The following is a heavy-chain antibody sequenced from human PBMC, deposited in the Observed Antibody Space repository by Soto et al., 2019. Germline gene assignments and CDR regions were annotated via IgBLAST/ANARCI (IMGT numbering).Heavy chain of an antibody. V-gene: IGHV4-59*01. D-gene: IGHD3-16*01. J-gene: IGHJ5*02. Sequence: PSETLSLTCTVSGGSISDYSSSHYWSWIRQSPEKGLEWIAYMYYNGNINYNPSLKSRVTISIDTSRNQFFLTLKSVTAADTAVYYCASGGNWFDPWGQGLLVTVSS. CDR2: MYYNGNI. CDR1: GGSISDYSSSHY. CDR3: ASGGNWFDP.